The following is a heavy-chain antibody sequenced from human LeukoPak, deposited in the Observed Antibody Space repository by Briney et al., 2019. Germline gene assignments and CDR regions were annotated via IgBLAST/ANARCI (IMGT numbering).Heavy chain of an antibody. CDR2: INWNGGST. Sequence: GGSLRLSCAASGFTFDDYGMSWVRQAPGKGLEWVSGINWNGGSTGYADSVKGRFTISRDNAKNSLYLQMNSLRAEDTAVYYCAGLFGELNNWFDPWGQGTLVTVSS. D-gene: IGHD3-10*01. CDR3: AGLFGELNNWFDP. V-gene: IGHV3-20*04. CDR1: GFTFDDYG. J-gene: IGHJ5*02.